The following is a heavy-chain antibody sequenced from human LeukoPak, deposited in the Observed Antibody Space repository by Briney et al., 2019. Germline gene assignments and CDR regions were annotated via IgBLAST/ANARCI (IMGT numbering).Heavy chain of an antibody. CDR1: GFSFSSYW. V-gene: IGHV3-7*01. Sequence: GGSLRLSCAASGFSFSSYWMTWLRQAPGKGLEWVANIRGDESRKYYLDSVTGRFTISRDNAKNSLYLQMNSLRAEDTAVYYCARDANYHVSSDYYDAFDIWGKGTMVTVSS. D-gene: IGHD3-22*01. J-gene: IGHJ3*02. CDR2: IRGDESRK. CDR3: ARDANYHVSSDYYDAFDI.